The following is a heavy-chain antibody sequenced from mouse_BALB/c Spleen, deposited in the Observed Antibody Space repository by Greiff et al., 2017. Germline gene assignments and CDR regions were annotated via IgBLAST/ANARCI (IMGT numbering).Heavy chain of an antibody. Sequence: EVQLQQSGPELVKPGASVKMSCKASGYTFTDYYMKWVKQSPGKSLEWIGDINPNNGDTFYNQKFKGKATLTVDKSSSTAYMQLNSLTSEDSAVYYCARREGHYAMDYWGQGTAVTVSS. CDR2: INPNNGDT. CDR1: GYTFTDYY. V-gene: IGHV1-26*01. J-gene: IGHJ4*01. CDR3: ARREGHYAMDY.